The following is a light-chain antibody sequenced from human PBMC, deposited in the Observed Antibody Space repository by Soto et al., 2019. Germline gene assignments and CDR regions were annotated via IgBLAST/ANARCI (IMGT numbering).Light chain of an antibody. J-gene: IGLJ1*01. V-gene: IGLV1-44*01. CDR1: NSNIGGNT. CDR2: SND. CDR3: ATWDDSLNAAV. Sequence: QSALTQPPSASGTPGQRVTISCSGSNSNIGGNTVNWYQQLPGAAPKLLIYSNDQRPSGVPDRFSGSKFGTTASPAISGLQSEDEADYHCATWDDSLNAAVFGAGTKVTVL.